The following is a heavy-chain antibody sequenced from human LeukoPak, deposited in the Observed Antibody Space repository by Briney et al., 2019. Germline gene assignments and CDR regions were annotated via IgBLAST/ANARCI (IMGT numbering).Heavy chain of an antibody. V-gene: IGHV3-23*01. CDR3: AKGPKIPAPTYYFDY. J-gene: IGHJ4*02. CDR1: GFTFSSYA. D-gene: IGHD2-2*01. Sequence: GGSLRLSCAASGFTFSSYAMGWVRQAPGKGLEWISAISGSGGNTYYAASVKGRFAFSRDNSKNTLFLQMNSLRAEDTAVYYCAKGPKIPAPTYYFDYWGQGTLVTVSS. CDR2: ISGSGGNT.